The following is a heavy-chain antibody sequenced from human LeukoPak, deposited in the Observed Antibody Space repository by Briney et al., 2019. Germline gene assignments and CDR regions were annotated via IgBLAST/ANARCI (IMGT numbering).Heavy chain of an antibody. CDR2: TYNTSKWYN. D-gene: IGHD6-19*01. CDR1: GDSVSRNSAA. CDR3: ARAEGNSGWYSELRSVNAFDI. Sequence: SQPLSLTCAISGDSVSRNSAAWNWIRQSPTRGLEWLGRTYNTSKWYNDYAVCVKRRITINPDTSKNQFSLKLSSVTAADTAVYYCARAEGNSGWYSELRSVNAFDIWGQGTMVTVSS. J-gene: IGHJ3*02. V-gene: IGHV6-1*01.